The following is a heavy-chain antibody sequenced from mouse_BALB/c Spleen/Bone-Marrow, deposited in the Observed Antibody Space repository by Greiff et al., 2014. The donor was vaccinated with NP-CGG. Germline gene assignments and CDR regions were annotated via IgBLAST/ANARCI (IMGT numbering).Heavy chain of an antibody. J-gene: IGHJ2*01. Sequence: VQLQQSGAELVRPGSSVKISCKSSGYAFSTYWINWVKQRPGRGLEWIGQIYPGDGDTDFNGKFKGKATLTADRSSNTAYMEFSSLTSEVSAFYFCARGGISVDYWGQGTTLTVSS. V-gene: IGHV1-80*01. CDR1: GYAFSTYW. CDR2: IYPGDGDT. CDR3: ARGGISVDY.